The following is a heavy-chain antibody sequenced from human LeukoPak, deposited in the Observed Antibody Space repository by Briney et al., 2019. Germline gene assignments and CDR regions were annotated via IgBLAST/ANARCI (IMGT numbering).Heavy chain of an antibody. J-gene: IGHJ4*02. D-gene: IGHD4-17*01. CDR1: GFTFSSYE. CDR3: ARITVTTSF. V-gene: IGHV3-48*03. CDR2: ISSSGSTI. Sequence: GGSLRLSCAASGFTFSSYEMNWVRQAPGKGLEWVSYISSSGSTIYYADSVKGRFTISRDNAKNSLYLRMNSLRAEDTAVYYCARITVTTSFWGQGTLVTVSS.